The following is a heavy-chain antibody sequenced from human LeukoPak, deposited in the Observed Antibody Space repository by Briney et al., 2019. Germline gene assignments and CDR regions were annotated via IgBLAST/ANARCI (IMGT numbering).Heavy chain of an antibody. CDR2: IKQEGSEK. V-gene: IGHV3-7*03. D-gene: IGHD5-18*01. CDR3: GKTTVGYSSGQKPAWPVDY. CDR1: GFTFSSYW. Sequence: PGWSLRLSCAASGFTFSSYWMSWVRQAPGKGLEWVANIKQEGSEKYYVDSVKGRFTISRDNAKNSLYLQMNSLRAEDTAVYYCGKTTVGYSSGQKPAWPVDYWGQGTLVTVSS. J-gene: IGHJ4*02.